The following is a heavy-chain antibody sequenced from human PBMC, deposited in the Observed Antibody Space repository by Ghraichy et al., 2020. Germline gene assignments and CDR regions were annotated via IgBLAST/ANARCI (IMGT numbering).Heavy chain of an antibody. Sequence: SETLSLTCAVYGGSFSGYYWNWIRQPPGKRLEWIGEINQSGSTNYNPSLESRISMSFDTSRKQFSLNLNSVTAADTAIYYCASRPRTGSVGIVWFDPWGQGTLVTVSS. CDR1: GGSFSGYY. CDR3: ASRPRTGSVGIVWFDP. D-gene: IGHD6-13*01. J-gene: IGHJ5*02. CDR2: INQSGST. V-gene: IGHV4-34*01.